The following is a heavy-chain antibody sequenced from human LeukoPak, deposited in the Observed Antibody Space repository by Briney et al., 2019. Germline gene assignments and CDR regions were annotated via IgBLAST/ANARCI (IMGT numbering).Heavy chain of an antibody. J-gene: IGHJ6*02. CDR3: ATGPEGPYGMDV. CDR1: GYTLTELS. CDR2: FDPEDGET. V-gene: IGHV1-24*01. Sequence: ASVTVSCKVSGYTLTELSMHWVRQAPGKGLEWMGGFDPEDGETIYAQKFQGRVTMTEDTSTDTAYMELSSLRSEDTAVYYCATGPEGPYGMDVWGQGTTVTVSS.